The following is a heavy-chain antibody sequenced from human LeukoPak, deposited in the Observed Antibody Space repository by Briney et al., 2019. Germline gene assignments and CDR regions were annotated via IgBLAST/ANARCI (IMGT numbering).Heavy chain of an antibody. CDR2: ISAYNGNT. CDR1: GYTFTSYG. Sequence: ASVKVSCKASGYTFTSYGISWVRQAPGQGLEWMGWISAYNGNTNYAQKLQGRVTITTDESTSTAYMELSSLRSEDTAVYYCARNGVATIRFYGMDVWGQGTTVTVSS. J-gene: IGHJ6*02. V-gene: IGHV1-18*01. CDR3: ARNGVATIRFYGMDV. D-gene: IGHD5-12*01.